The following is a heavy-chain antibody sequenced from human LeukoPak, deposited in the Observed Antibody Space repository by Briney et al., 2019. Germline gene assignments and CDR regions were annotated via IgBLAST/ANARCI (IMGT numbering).Heavy chain of an antibody. CDR3: AREALYDFWSSKYYYYYYMDV. Sequence: GGFLRLSCAASGFTFSSYAMHWVRQAPGKGLEWVAVISYDGSNKYYADSVKGRFTISRDNSKNTLYLQMNSLRAEDTAVYYCAREALYDFWSSKYYYYYYMDVWGKGTTVTVSS. V-gene: IGHV3-30-3*01. CDR1: GFTFSSYA. CDR2: ISYDGSNK. D-gene: IGHD3-3*01. J-gene: IGHJ6*03.